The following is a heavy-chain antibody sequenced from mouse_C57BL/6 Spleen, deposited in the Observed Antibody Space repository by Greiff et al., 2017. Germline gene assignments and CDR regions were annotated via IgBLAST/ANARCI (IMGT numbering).Heavy chain of an antibody. Sequence: EVKLVESGGGLVKPGGSLKLSCAASGFTFSDYGMHWVRQAPEKGLEWVAYISSGSSTIYYADTVQGRFTISRDNDKNTLFLQMTSLRSEDTAMYYCARLGRGGYFDVWGTGTTVTVAS. D-gene: IGHD4-1*01. CDR1: GFTFSDYG. CDR2: ISSGSSTI. CDR3: ARLGRGGYFDV. V-gene: IGHV5-17*01. J-gene: IGHJ1*03.